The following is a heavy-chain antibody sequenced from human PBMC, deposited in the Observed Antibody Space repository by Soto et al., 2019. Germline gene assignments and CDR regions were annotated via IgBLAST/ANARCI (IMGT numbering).Heavy chain of an antibody. CDR3: ARGGGSGSYFDY. D-gene: IGHD1-26*01. V-gene: IGHV3-48*03. CDR2: ISSSGSTI. Sequence: ESGGGLVQPGGSLRLSCAASGFTFSSYEMNWVRQAPGKGLEWVSYISSSGSTIYYADSVKGRFTISRDNAKNSLYLQMNSLRAEDTAVYYCARGGGSGSYFDYWGQGTLVTVSS. J-gene: IGHJ4*02. CDR1: GFTFSSYE.